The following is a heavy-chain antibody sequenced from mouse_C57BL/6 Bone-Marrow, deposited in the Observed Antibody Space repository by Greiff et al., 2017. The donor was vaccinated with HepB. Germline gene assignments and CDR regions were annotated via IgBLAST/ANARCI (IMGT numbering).Heavy chain of an antibody. V-gene: IGHV1-54*01. CDR1: GYAFTNYL. Sequence: QVQLKQSGAELVRPGTSVKVSCKASGYAFTNYLIEWVKQRPGQGLEWFGVINPGSGGTNYNEKFKGKATLTADKSSSTAYMQLSSLTSEDSAVYFCARGGWLLRYWYFDVWGTGTTVTVSS. CDR3: ARGGWLLRYWYFDV. D-gene: IGHD2-3*01. CDR2: INPGSGGT. J-gene: IGHJ1*03.